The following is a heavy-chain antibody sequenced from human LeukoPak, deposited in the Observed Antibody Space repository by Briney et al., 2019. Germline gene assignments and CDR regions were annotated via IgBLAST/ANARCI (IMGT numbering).Heavy chain of an antibody. CDR2: MYPGDSDT. V-gene: IGHV5-51*01. J-gene: IGHJ6*03. CDR3: ASAPDCSSTSCYYMDV. Sequence: GESLKISCKGSGYSFTSYWVGWVRQMPGKGLGGMGSMYPGDSDTRYSPSFQGQVTISADKSISTAYLQWSSLKASDTAMYYCASAPDCSSTSCYYMDVWGKGTTVTVSS. CDR1: GYSFTSYW. D-gene: IGHD2-2*01.